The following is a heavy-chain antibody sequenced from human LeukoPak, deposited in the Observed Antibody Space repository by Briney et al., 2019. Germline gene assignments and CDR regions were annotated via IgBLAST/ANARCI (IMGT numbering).Heavy chain of an antibody. Sequence: GASVKVSCKASGYTFTSYDINWVRQATGQGLEWMGWMNPNSGNTGYAQKFQGRVTITRNTSISTAYMELSSLRSEDTAVYYCARGRLSYYDSSGDYYYYYGMDVWGQGTTVTVSS. D-gene: IGHD3-22*01. CDR3: ARGRLSYYDSSGDYYYYYGMDV. CDR2: MNPNSGNT. V-gene: IGHV1-8*03. CDR1: GYTFTSYD. J-gene: IGHJ6*02.